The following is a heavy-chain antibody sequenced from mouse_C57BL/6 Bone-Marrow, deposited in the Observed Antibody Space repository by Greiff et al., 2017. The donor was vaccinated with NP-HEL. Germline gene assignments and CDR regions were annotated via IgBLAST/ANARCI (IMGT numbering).Heavy chain of an antibody. CDR3: VRQGYDGYYLDD. CDR1: GFSFNTYA. V-gene: IGHV10-1*01. D-gene: IGHD2-3*01. Sequence: GGGLVQPKGSLKLSCAASGFSFNTYAMNWVRQAPGKGLEWVARIRSKSNNYATYYADSLKDRFTISRDDSESMLYLQMNNLKTEDTAMYYCVRQGYDGYYLDDWGQGTTLTVSS. J-gene: IGHJ2*01. CDR2: IRSKSNNYAT.